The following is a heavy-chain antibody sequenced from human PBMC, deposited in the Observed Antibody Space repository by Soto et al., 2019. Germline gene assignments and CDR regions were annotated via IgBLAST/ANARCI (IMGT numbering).Heavy chain of an antibody. CDR1: GYTFTSYC. D-gene: IGHD2-2*01. V-gene: IGHV1-18*01. CDR3: ARDPNIVVVPAATELFDY. CDR2: ISDYNGNT. Sequence: VASVKVSCQASGYTFTSYCISWVRQAPGQGLEWMGWISDYNGNTNYAQKLQGRVTITTDTSTTTAYMELRSLRSDATAVYYLARDPNIVVVPAATELFDYWGQGTLVTVSS. J-gene: IGHJ4*02.